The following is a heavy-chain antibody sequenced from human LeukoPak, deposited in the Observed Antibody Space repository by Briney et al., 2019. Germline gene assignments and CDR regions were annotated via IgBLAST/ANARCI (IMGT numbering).Heavy chain of an antibody. V-gene: IGHV3-20*04. CDR3: ARDRIAARPRGDYYYMVV. CDR2: INWNGGST. J-gene: IGHJ6*03. Sequence: GGSLRLSCAASGFTFDEYFMSWVRQAPGKGLEWVSGINWNGGSTGYADSVKGRFTISRDNAKNSLYLQMNSLSAEDTALYYCARDRIAARPRGDYYYMVVWGKGTTVTVSS. D-gene: IGHD6-6*01. CDR1: GFTFDEYF.